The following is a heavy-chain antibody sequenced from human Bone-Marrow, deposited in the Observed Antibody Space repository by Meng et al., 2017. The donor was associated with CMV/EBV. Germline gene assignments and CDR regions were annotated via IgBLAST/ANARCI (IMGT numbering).Heavy chain of an antibody. CDR1: FTCSSYV. Sequence: FTCSSYVMTWVRQAPGKGLEWVSAISGSGGSTYYADSVKGRFTISRDNSKNTLYLQMNSLSAEDTAVYYCAKDAFQYYGSGSYYNFDYWGQGTLVTVSS. D-gene: IGHD3-10*01. V-gene: IGHV3-23*01. CDR2: ISGSGGST. CDR3: AKDAFQYYGSGSYYNFDY. J-gene: IGHJ4*02.